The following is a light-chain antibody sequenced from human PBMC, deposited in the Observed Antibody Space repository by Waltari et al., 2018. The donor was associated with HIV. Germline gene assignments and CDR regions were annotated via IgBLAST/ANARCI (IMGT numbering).Light chain of an antibody. Sequence: QSVLTQPPSASGTPGQRVPMSCSGSRANIGRNYVYWYHHHPGTAPQLLIYKNKERPSGVPDRFSGSKSGTSASLAISGLRSDDEADYYCAAWDDSLTGVVFGGGTKLTVL. CDR3: AAWDDSLTGVV. CDR1: RANIGRNY. V-gene: IGLV1-47*01. J-gene: IGLJ2*01. CDR2: KNK.